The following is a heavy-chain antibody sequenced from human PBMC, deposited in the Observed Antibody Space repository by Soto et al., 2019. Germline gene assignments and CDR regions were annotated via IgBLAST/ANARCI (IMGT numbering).Heavy chain of an antibody. D-gene: IGHD3-3*01. Sequence: VASVKVSCKASGYTFTSYGISWVRQAPGQGLEWMGWISAYNGNTNYAQKLQGRVTMTTDTSTSTAYMELRSLRSDDTAVYYCAREVGGDDFWSGYYIGAFDIWGQGTMVTVSS. V-gene: IGHV1-18*01. CDR1: GYTFTSYG. CDR2: ISAYNGNT. J-gene: IGHJ3*02. CDR3: AREVGGDDFWSGYYIGAFDI.